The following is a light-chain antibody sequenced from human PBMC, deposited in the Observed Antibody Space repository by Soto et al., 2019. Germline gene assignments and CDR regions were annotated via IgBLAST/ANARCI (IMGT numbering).Light chain of an antibody. V-gene: IGLV4-69*02. Sequence: QLVLTQSPSTSASLGASVKLTCTLTSGHTTYAITWHQQQPEKGPRYLMRVNIDGSHSKGDGIPDRFSGSSSGAERYLTISNLQAEDAADYYCQTWGTGDHGVFGEGTKVTVL. CDR3: QTWGTGDHGV. J-gene: IGLJ3*02. CDR1: SGHTTYA. CDR2: VNIDGSH.